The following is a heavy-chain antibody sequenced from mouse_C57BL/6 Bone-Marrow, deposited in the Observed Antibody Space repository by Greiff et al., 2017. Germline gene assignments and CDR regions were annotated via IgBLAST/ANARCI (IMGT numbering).Heavy chain of an antibody. CDR3: GKIYYYGSSYGYFEG. V-gene: IGHV1-82*01. D-gene: IGHD1-1*01. CDR1: GYAFSSSW. J-gene: IGHJ1*03. Sequence: QVQLKQSGPELVKPGASVKLSCKASGYAFSSSWMNWVKQRPGKGLEWIGRIYPGAGDTNYNGKFKGKATLTADKSSSTAYMQLSSLTSEDSAVYFSGKIYYYGSSYGYFEGWGTGTTVTVSS. CDR2: IYPGAGDT.